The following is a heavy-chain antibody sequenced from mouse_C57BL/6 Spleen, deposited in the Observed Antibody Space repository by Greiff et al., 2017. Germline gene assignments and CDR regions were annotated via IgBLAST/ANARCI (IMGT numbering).Heavy chain of an antibody. CDR2: IYWDDDK. CDR3: ARRATAQATSYAMDY. D-gene: IGHD3-2*02. Sequence: QVQLKESGPGILQSSQTLSLTCSFSGFSLSTSGMGVSWIRQPSGKGLEWLAHIYWDDDKRYNPSLKSRLTISKDTSRNQVFRKITSVDTADTATYYGARRATAQATSYAMDYWGQGTSVTVSS. J-gene: IGHJ4*01. V-gene: IGHV8-12*01. CDR1: GFSLSTSGMG.